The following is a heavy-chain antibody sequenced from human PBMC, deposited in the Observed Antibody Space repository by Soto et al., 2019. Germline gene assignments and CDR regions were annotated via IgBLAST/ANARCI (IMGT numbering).Heavy chain of an antibody. D-gene: IGHD3-16*01. V-gene: IGHV1-46*03. CDR3: ARGGGLAGYMDV. Sequence: QVQLVQSGADVREPGASVKVSCRASGYTFSNYYIHWVRQAPGQGLEWMGIINPSGDSTSYAQKFQDRVTLTRDASSSIVTMELSSLRSEDTAVYFCARGGGLAGYMDVWGTGTTVTVAS. CDR1: GYTFSNYY. J-gene: IGHJ6*03. CDR2: INPSGDST.